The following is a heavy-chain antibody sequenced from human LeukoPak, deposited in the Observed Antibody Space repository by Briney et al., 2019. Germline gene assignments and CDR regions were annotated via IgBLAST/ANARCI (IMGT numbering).Heavy chain of an antibody. CDR3: ARDLGASPFEL. Sequence: GRSLRLSCAASGFTFSSCGMHWVRQAPGKGLEWVAVIWSDGNNKYYADSVKGRFTISRDNSKNTLYLQMNSLRAEDTAVYYCARDLGASPFELWGRGTLVTVSS. CDR1: GFTFSSCG. CDR2: IWSDGNNK. J-gene: IGHJ2*01. D-gene: IGHD4-17*01. V-gene: IGHV3-33*01.